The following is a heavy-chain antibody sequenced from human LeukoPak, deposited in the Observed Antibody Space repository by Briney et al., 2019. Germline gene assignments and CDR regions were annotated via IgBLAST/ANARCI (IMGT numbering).Heavy chain of an antibody. CDR3: ARALDYCSGGSCYARRAYDY. D-gene: IGHD2-15*01. Sequence: PSETLSLTCTVSGGSISSYYWGWIRQPPGKGLEWIGSISYSGSTYYNPSLKSRVTISVDTSKNQFSLKLSSVTAADTAVFYCARALDYCSGGSCYARRAYDYWGQGTLVTVSS. V-gene: IGHV4-39*07. CDR1: GGSISSYY. CDR2: ISYSGST. J-gene: IGHJ4*02.